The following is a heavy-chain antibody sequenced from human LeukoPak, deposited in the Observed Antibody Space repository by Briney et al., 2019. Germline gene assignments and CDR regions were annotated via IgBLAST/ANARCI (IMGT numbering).Heavy chain of an antibody. D-gene: IGHD2-21*01. CDR2: INPDGSDK. CDR1: RFTFNKFW. J-gene: IGHJ4*02. V-gene: IGHV3-7*01. Sequence: GGSLRLSCAASRFTFNKFWMTWARQAPGKGLEWVANINPDGSDKHHVDSVKGRFRISRDNAENSLYLQMDSLRAEDTAVYYCARHLDWAFDYWGQGTLVTVSS. CDR3: ARHLDWAFDY.